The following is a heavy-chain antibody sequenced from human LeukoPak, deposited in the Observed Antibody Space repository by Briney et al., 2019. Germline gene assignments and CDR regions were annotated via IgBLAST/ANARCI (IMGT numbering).Heavy chain of an antibody. CDR2: IRSKVYGGTT. CDR3: VRYSGDADY. CDR1: GFTFGDYA. V-gene: IGHV3-49*03. D-gene: IGHD5-12*01. J-gene: IGHJ4*02. Sequence: GGSLRLSCTASGFTFGDYAMSWFRQAPGKGLAWVGFIRSKVYGGTTEYAASVKGRFTISRDDSKSIAYLQMNSLKSEDTAVYYCVRYSGDADYWGQGTLVTVSS.